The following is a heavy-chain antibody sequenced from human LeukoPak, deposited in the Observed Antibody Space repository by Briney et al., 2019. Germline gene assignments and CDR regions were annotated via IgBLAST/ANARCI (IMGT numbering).Heavy chain of an antibody. Sequence: GGSLRLSCGASGFNFSEYGMHWVRQTPGKGLEWVAYIRPDGRSTFYLDAVEGRFTISRDNARQTVFLQMNNLRHEDTALYYCTTSLLDHWGQGALVPVTS. J-gene: IGHJ5*02. CDR1: GFNFSEYG. V-gene: IGHV3-30*02. CDR2: IRPDGRST. CDR3: TTSLLDH.